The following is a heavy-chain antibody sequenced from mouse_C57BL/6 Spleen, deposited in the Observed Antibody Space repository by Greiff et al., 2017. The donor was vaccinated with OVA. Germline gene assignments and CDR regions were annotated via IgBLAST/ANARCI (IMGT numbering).Heavy chain of an antibody. D-gene: IGHD1-1*02. J-gene: IGHJ4*01. V-gene: IGHV1-76*01. Sequence: VQLQQSGAELVRPGASVKLSCKASGYTFTDYYINWVKQRPGQGLEWIARIYPGSGNTYYNEKFKGKATLTAEKSSRPAYMQLSSLISEDSAVYFCARSLLYYYAMDYWGQGTSVTVSS. CDR3: ARSLLYYYAMDY. CDR2: IYPGSGNT. CDR1: GYTFTDYY.